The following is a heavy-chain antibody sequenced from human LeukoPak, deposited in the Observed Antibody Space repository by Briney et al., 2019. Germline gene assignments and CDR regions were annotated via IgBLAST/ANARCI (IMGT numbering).Heavy chain of an antibody. CDR1: GFTFSTYG. Sequence: GGSLRLSCGASGFTFSTYGMSWVRQAPGKGLEWVSAISGSGGSTYYADSVKGRVTISRDNSKNTLYLQVNSLRVEDTAVYYCAKDRLGAMMYFDFWGQGTLVTVSS. CDR2: ISGSGGST. D-gene: IGHD1-26*01. CDR3: AKDRLGAMMYFDF. V-gene: IGHV3-23*01. J-gene: IGHJ4*02.